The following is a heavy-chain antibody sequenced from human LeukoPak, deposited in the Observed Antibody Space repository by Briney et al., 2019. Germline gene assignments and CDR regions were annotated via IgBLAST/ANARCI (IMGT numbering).Heavy chain of an antibody. CDR2: INWNGGST. J-gene: IGHJ4*02. V-gene: IGHV3-20*04. Sequence: RTGGSLRLSCAASGFTFDDYGMGWVRQAPGRGLEWVSGINWNGGSTGYADSVKGRFTISRDNAKNSLYLQMNSLRAEDTAVYYCARVLRGYSYGSYFDYWGQGTLVTVSS. CDR3: ARVLRGYSYGSYFDY. D-gene: IGHD5-18*01. CDR1: GFTFDDYG.